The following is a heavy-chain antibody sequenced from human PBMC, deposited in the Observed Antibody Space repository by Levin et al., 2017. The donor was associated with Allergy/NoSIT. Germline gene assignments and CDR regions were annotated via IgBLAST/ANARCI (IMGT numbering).Heavy chain of an antibody. V-gene: IGHV3-48*01. Sequence: GESLKISCAASGFTFRSYGMNWVRQAPGKGLEWVSYISASGSIIYFVDSLKGRFTISRDNDKNSLFLQMNGLRAEDTAVYYCARDIVGVGTGASWYYYGMDVWGQGTTVTVSS. CDR1: GFTFRSYG. D-gene: IGHD6-13*01. J-gene: IGHJ6*02. CDR3: ARDIVGVGTGASWYYYGMDV. CDR2: ISASGSII.